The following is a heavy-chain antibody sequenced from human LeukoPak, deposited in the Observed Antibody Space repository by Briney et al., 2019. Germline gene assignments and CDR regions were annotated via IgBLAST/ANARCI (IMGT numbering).Heavy chain of an antibody. V-gene: IGHV3-53*01. CDR3: AREIGQLGGAFDI. CDR1: GFTVSTVY. Sequence: PGGSLRLSCAASGFTVSTVYMAWVRQAPGKGLEWVSVIYGGPTAYYADSVKDRFTISRDNPKNTLNLQMNSLRAEDTAVYYCAREIGQLGGAFDIWGQGTMVTVSS. CDR2: IYGGPTA. J-gene: IGHJ3*02. D-gene: IGHD7-27*01.